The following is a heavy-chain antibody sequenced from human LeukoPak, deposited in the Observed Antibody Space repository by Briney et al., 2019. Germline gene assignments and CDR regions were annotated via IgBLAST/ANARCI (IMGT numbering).Heavy chain of an antibody. CDR2: INQSGVA. J-gene: IGHJ4*02. Sequence: PSETLSLTCAVYGGSFSDYYWSWIRQPPGKGLEWIGEINQSGVANHNPSLKSRLTISVDTSKNQFSLNLNSVTAADTAMYYCARGPAVASRGLSVWGQGSLVTVSS. CDR3: ARGPAVASRGLSV. D-gene: IGHD6-19*01. V-gene: IGHV4-34*01. CDR1: GGSFSDYY.